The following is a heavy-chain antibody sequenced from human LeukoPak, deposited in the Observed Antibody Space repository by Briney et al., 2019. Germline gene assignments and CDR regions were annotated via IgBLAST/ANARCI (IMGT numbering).Heavy chain of an antibody. J-gene: IGHJ4*02. D-gene: IGHD6-13*01. V-gene: IGHV3-30*02. CDR3: AKDKSLYSNSWYYFDY. CDR1: GFTLSSYG. Sequence: GGSLRLSCAASGFTLSSYGMHWVRQAPGKGLEWVAFIRYDGSNKQHADSVKGRFTISRDNSKNTLYLQMNSLRAEDTALYYCAKDKSLYSNSWYYFDYWGQGTLVTVPS. CDR2: IRYDGSNK.